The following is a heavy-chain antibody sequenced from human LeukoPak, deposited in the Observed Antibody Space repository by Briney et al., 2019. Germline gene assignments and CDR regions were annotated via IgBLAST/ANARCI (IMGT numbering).Heavy chain of an antibody. J-gene: IGHJ3*02. CDR2: ISGSGGST. V-gene: IGHV3-23*01. D-gene: IGHD3-10*01. CDR3: SLSGDNDAFDI. CDR1: GFTFSSDW. Sequence: GGSLRLSCAASGFTFSSDWMHWVRQAPGKGLEWVSVISGSGGSTYYADSVKGRFTISRDNSKNTLYLQMNSLRAEDTAVYYCSLSGDNDAFDIWGQGTKVTVSS.